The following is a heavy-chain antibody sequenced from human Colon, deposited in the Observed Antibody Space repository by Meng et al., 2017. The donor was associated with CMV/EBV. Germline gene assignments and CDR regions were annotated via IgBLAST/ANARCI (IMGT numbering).Heavy chain of an antibody. Sequence: AASGFTFSTYGIHWVRRAPGKGLEWVAIISSDGSLTDYADSVKGRFMISRDNSKNMLYLQMDRLRAEDSAVYYCAKDRDDQNDYVDYWGQGTLVTVSS. J-gene: IGHJ4*02. CDR1: GFTFSTYG. CDR2: ISSDGSLT. CDR3: AKDRDDQNDYVDY. D-gene: IGHD2-2*01. V-gene: IGHV3-30*18.